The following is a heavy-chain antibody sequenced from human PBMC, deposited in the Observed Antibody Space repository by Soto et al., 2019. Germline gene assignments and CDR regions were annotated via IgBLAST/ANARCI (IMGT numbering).Heavy chain of an antibody. CDR3: ASVDILSVYGCMDV. CDR2: IYHSGTT. D-gene: IGHD3-9*01. CDR1: GDSISSGYY. J-gene: IGHJ6*04. Sequence: SETLSLTCAVSGDSISSGYYWAWIRRPPGKGLEWIGSIYHSGTTYYNPSLKSRVTISVDTSKNQFYLKLNSVSAADTAVYYCASVDILSVYGCMDVWGKGTTVTVSS. V-gene: IGHV4-38-2*01.